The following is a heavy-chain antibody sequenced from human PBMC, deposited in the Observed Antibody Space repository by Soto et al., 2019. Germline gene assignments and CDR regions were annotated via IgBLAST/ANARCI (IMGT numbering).Heavy chain of an antibody. CDR2: MYKTGET. Sequence: SETLSLTCTVSGGSVSTGMKYWGWVRQPPGKALEFIGYMYKTGETLLNSSLKSRVTLSMETSKNQFSLTLSSVTAADTAVYFCMKAHESGDFLGMSVWGPGATVTVSS. CDR1: GGSVSTGMKY. V-gene: IGHV4-61*01. J-gene: IGHJ6*02. CDR3: MKAHESGDFLGMSV. D-gene: IGHD3-10*01.